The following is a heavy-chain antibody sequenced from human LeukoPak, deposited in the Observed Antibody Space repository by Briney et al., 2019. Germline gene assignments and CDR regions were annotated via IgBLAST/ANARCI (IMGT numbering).Heavy chain of an antibody. Sequence: PSETLSLTCTVSGGSISSYYWSWIRQPPGKGLEWIGYIYYSGSTNYNPSLKSRVTISVDTSKNQFSLKLSSVTAADTAVYYCAREYGATWDYGDYRDLGAFDIWGQGTMVTVSS. V-gene: IGHV4-59*01. D-gene: IGHD4-17*01. J-gene: IGHJ3*02. CDR1: GGSISSYY. CDR2: IYYSGST. CDR3: AREYGATWDYGDYRDLGAFDI.